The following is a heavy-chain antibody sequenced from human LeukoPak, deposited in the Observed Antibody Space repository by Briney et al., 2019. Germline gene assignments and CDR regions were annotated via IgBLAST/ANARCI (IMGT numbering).Heavy chain of an antibody. CDR3: ARTYYYGSGSYYYFDY. Sequence: SETLSLTCTVSGGSISSSSYSWVWTRQPPGKGLEWIGSIYYSGSSYYNPSLKSRVTISVDTSKNQFSLKLSSVTAADTAVYYCARTYYYGSGSYYYFDYWGQGTLVTVSS. CDR1: GGSISSSSYS. J-gene: IGHJ4*02. D-gene: IGHD3-10*01. CDR2: IYYSGSS. V-gene: IGHV4-39*01.